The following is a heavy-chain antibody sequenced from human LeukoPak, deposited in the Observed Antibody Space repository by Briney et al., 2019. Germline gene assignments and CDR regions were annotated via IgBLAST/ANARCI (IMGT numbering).Heavy chain of an antibody. CDR1: GFTFSRYS. V-gene: IGHV3-48*02. CDR3: ARDLSPVVRASPMGY. CDR2: ISSSSSTV. J-gene: IGHJ4*02. D-gene: IGHD3-10*01. Sequence: SGGSLRLSCAASGFTFSRYSMNWVRQAPGKGLEWVSYISSSSSTVYYADSLKGRFTISRDNAKNSLYLQMNSLRDEDTAVYYCARDLSPVVRASPMGYWGQGTLVTVSS.